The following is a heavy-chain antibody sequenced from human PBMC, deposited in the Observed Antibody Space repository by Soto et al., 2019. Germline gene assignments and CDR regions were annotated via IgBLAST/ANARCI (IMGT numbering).Heavy chain of an antibody. Sequence: SETLSLTCTVSGGSVSNYYWSWIRQPPGKGLEWIGFIYDSGNTNYNPSLKSRVTISLDTSENQVSLMLGSVTAADTAMYYCARGGPYSSSWRGHFQHWGQGTLVTVSS. J-gene: IGHJ1*01. V-gene: IGHV4-59*08. CDR1: GGSVSNYY. CDR3: ARGGPYSSSWRGHFQH. D-gene: IGHD6-13*01. CDR2: IYDSGNT.